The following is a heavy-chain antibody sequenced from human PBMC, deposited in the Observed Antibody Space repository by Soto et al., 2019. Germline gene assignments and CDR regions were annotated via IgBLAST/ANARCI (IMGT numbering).Heavy chain of an antibody. J-gene: IGHJ6*02. CDR1: GYTFTSYG. CDR2: ISTYNGNT. D-gene: IGHD3-10*01. CDR3: ARDGQTTMVRGVRGGSYNYYGMDV. V-gene: IGHV1-18*04. Sequence: QVQLVQSGAEVKKPGASVKVSCKASGYTFTSYGISWVRQAPGQGLEWMGWISTYNGNTNYAQKLQGRVTMTTDTATSTAYMELRSLISDDTAVYYCARDGQTTMVRGVRGGSYNYYGMDVWGPGTTVTVSS.